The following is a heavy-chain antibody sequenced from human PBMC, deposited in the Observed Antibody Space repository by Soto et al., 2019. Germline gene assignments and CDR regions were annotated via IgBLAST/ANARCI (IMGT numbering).Heavy chain of an antibody. CDR2: INAGNGNT. D-gene: IGHD2-15*01. V-gene: IGHV1-3*01. J-gene: IGHJ3*02. Sequence: QVQLVQSGAEVKKPGASVKVSCKASGYTFTSYAMHWVRQAPGQRLEWMGWINAGNGNTKYSQKFQGRVTITRDTSASTAYMELSSLGSEDTAVYYCARDPGYCSGGSCYFGAFDIWGQGTMVTVSS. CDR1: GYTFTSYA. CDR3: ARDPGYCSGGSCYFGAFDI.